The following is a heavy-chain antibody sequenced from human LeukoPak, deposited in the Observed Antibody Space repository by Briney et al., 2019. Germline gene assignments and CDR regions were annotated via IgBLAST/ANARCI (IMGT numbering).Heavy chain of an antibody. CDR2: IYPGDSDT. CDR3: ARHQVVRGVINYYYMDV. D-gene: IGHD3-10*01. V-gene: IGHV5-51*01. J-gene: IGHJ6*03. CDR1: GYSFTSYW. Sequence: EESLKISCKGSGYSFTSYWIGWVRQLPGKGLEWMGIIYPGDSDTRYSPSFQGQVTISADKSISTAYLQWSSLKASDTAMYYCARHQVVRGVINYYYMDVWGKGTTVTISS.